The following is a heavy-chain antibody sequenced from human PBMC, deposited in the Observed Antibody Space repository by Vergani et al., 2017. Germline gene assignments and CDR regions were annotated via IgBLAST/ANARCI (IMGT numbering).Heavy chain of an antibody. D-gene: IGHD6-6*01. Sequence: EVQLVQSGAEVKKPGESLRISCKGSGYSFTSYWISWVRQMPGKGLEWMGRIDPSDSYTNYSPSFQGHVTISADKSISTAYLQWSSLKASDTAMNYCARVPYSSSSRLAVWFDPWGQGTLVTVSS. V-gene: IGHV5-10-1*03. CDR2: IDPSDSYT. J-gene: IGHJ5*02. CDR3: ARVPYSSSSRLAVWFDP. CDR1: GYSFTSYW.